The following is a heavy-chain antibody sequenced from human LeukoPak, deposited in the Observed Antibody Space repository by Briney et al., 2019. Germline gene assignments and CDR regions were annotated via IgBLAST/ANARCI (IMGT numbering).Heavy chain of an antibody. Sequence: ASVKVSCKASGGTFSSYAISWVRQAPGQGPEWMGGIIPIFGTANYAQKFQGRVTITADESTSTAYMELSSLRSEDTAVYYCARPGYGDSPDYWGQGTLVTVSS. D-gene: IGHD4-17*01. J-gene: IGHJ4*02. CDR1: GGTFSSYA. CDR3: ARPGYGDSPDY. CDR2: IIPIFGTA. V-gene: IGHV1-69*13.